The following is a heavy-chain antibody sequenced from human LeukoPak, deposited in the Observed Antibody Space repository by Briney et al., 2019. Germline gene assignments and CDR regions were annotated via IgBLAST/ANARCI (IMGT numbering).Heavy chain of an antibody. CDR1: GGSISSLY. V-gene: IGHV4-59*08. CDR3: ARVGHIVAAGTYDY. D-gene: IGHD6-13*01. CDR2: IYYTGST. Sequence: SETLSLTCSVSGGSISSLYWSWIRQPPGKGLEWIGYIYYTGSTNYNPSLKSRVTMFVDMSKNQFSLRLSSVTAADTAVYYCARVGHIVAAGTYDYWGQGTLVTVSS. J-gene: IGHJ4*02.